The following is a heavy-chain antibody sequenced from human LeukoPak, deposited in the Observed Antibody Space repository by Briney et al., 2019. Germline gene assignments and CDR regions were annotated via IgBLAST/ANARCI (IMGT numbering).Heavy chain of an antibody. V-gene: IGHV3-15*01. D-gene: IGHD3-10*01. CDR2: IKSKTDGGTT. J-gene: IGHJ4*02. CDR3: TTDPPPYYYGSGRQNY. CDR1: GFTFSNAW. Sequence: KTGGSLRLSCAASGFTFSNAWMSWVRQAPGKGLEWVGRIKSKTDGGTTDYAAPVKGRFTISRDDSKNTLYLQMNSLKTEDTAVYYCTTDPPPYYYGSGRQNYWGQGTLVTVSS.